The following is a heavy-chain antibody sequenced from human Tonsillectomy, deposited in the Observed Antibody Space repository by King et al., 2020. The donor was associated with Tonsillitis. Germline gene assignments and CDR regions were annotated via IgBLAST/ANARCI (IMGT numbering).Heavy chain of an antibody. CDR1: GFTFDDYA. J-gene: IGHJ1*01. CDR3: ATASHESGGYYLQH. CDR2: ISWNSCSI. D-gene: IGHD3-22*01. V-gene: IGHV3-9*01. Sequence: VQLVESGGGLVQPGRSLRLSCAASGFTFDDYAMHWVRQAPGKGLEWVSGISWNSCSIGYADSVKGRFTISRDNARNSMYLQMNSLRAEDTALYYCATASHESGGYYLQHWGQGTMVTDSS.